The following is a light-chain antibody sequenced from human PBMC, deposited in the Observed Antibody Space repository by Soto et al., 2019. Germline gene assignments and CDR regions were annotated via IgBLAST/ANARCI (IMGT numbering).Light chain of an antibody. Sequence: VEMTQSTSTLSASVGDRVTITCRASQSISYWLAWYQQKSGKAPKLLISKASSLESGVPSRFSGSGSGTEFTLTISSLQPDDFATYYCQQYDTYSVTFGQGTRLEIK. J-gene: IGKJ5*01. V-gene: IGKV1-5*03. CDR3: QQYDTYSVT. CDR2: KAS. CDR1: QSISYW.